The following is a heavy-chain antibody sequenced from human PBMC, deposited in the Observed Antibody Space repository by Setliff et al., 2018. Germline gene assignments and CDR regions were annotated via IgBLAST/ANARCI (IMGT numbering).Heavy chain of an antibody. CDR3: VRDRYGRNSDGSGVYNWFDS. CDR1: GASISSGSHY. CDR2: VYSTGST. Sequence: SETLSLTCNVSGASISSGSHYWSWIRQSAGEKPTWIGHVYSTGSTNYNPSFESRVSISVDKSNNQFSLKMTSVTAADTAMYYCVRDRYGRNSDGSGVYNWFDSWGQGILVTVSS. D-gene: IGHD2-15*01. J-gene: IGHJ5*01. V-gene: IGHV4-61*09.